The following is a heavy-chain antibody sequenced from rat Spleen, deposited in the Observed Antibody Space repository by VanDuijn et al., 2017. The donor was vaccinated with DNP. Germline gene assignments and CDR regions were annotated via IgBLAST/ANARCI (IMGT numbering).Heavy chain of an antibody. Sequence: EVKLVESGGGLVQPGRSLKLSCAASGFNFNDYWMGWVRQAPGKGLEWIGEINKDSSTIKYIPSLKDKITVSRDNAQNTLYLQMSKLGSEDTAIYYCAKGPNYGGDSDYFDYWGQGVMVTVSS. CDR1: GFNFNDYW. V-gene: IGHV4-2*01. J-gene: IGHJ2*01. D-gene: IGHD1-11*01. CDR3: AKGPNYGGDSDYFDY. CDR2: INKDSSTI.